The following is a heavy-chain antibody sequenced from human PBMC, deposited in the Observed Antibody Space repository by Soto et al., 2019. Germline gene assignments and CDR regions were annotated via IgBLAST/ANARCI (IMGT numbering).Heavy chain of an antibody. Sequence: QVYLVQSGAEVKKPGSSVKISCKASGGIFSSNTINWVRQAAGQGLEWMGGIIPLFGTANYAEKFQGRVTITADKSTKTEYMELTSLRSEDTVVYYCASKAACGGDCYAFDSGGQGTLVTVSS. V-gene: IGHV1-69*06. J-gene: IGHJ4*02. CDR3: ASKAACGGDCYAFDS. D-gene: IGHD2-21*02. CDR2: IIPLFGTA. CDR1: GGIFSSNT.